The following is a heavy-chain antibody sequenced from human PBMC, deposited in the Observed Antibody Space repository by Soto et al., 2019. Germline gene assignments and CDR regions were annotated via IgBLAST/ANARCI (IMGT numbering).Heavy chain of an antibody. CDR3: VRLVGNSWLDF. D-gene: IGHD2-2*01. CDR2: TYFRSKWYN. J-gene: IGHJ5*01. CDR1: GDSVSSNRVT. Sequence: SQTLSLTCVISGDSVSSNRVTWNWIRQSPSRGLEWLGRTYFRSKWYNDYAESVRSRITIDPDTSKNQFCLHLNSVTPEDTAVYYCVRLVGNSWLDFWGQGTLVTVSS. V-gene: IGHV6-1*01.